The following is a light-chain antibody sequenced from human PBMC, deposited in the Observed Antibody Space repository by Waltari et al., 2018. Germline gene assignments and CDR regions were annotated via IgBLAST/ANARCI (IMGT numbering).Light chain of an antibody. Sequence: ELTQTPTVTVSQGQTDSITRPGDKLGDKKACWYQQKPGQSPVLVIYQDSKRPSGIPERFSGSNSGNTATLTISGTQAMDEADYYCQAWDSSTVVFGGGTKLTVL. J-gene: IGLJ2*01. CDR1: KLGDKK. V-gene: IGLV3-1*01. CDR3: QAWDSSTVV. CDR2: QDS.